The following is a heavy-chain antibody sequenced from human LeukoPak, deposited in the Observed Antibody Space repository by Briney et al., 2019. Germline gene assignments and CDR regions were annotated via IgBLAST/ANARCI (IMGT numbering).Heavy chain of an antibody. D-gene: IGHD3-22*01. CDR2: ISSSSSYI. V-gene: IGHV3-21*01. CDR1: GFTFSSYN. CDR3: ASSSGYYGSRYYFDY. Sequence: AGGSLRLSCAASGFTFSSYNMNWVRQAPGKGLEWVSPISSSSSYIYYADSVKGRFTISRDNAKNSLYLQMNSLRAEDTAVYYCASSSGYYGSRYYFDYWGQGTLVTVSS. J-gene: IGHJ4*02.